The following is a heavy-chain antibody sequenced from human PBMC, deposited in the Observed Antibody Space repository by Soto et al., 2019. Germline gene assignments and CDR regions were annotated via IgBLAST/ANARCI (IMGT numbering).Heavy chain of an antibody. V-gene: IGHV4-39*01. CDR2: IYYSGNT. Sequence: QVQLQESGPGLVKPSETLSLTCTVSGGSITTTTYYWGWIRQPPGKGLEWIGSIYYSGNTYYNPSLKTRVTISVDTSKSQFSLKLSSVTAADPAVYYCAKGDYLWGSCGLSWFDPWGQGILVTVSS. CDR3: AKGDYLWGSCGLSWFDP. D-gene: IGHD3-16*01. J-gene: IGHJ5*02. CDR1: GGSITTTTYY.